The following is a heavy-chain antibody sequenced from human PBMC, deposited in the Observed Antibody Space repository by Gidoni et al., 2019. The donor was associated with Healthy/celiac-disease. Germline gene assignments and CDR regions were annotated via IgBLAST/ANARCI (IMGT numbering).Heavy chain of an antibody. CDR3: ARFVEMATIASDYFDY. V-gene: IGHV4-39*01. Sequence: QLQLQESGPGLVKPSETLSLTCTVSGGSISSSSYYWGWIRQPPGKGREWIGSLWYSGSTYYTPSLKSRVTISVDTSNNQFSLKLSSVTAADTAVYYCARFVEMATIASDYFDYWGQGTLVTVSS. CDR1: GGSISSSSYY. CDR2: LWYSGST. J-gene: IGHJ4*02. D-gene: IGHD5-12*01.